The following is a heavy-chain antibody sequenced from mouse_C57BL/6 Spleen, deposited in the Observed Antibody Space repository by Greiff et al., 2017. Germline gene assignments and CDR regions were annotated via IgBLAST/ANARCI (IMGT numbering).Heavy chain of an antibody. CDR3: ARRDDYDNYAVED. J-gene: IGHJ4*01. CDR1: GYTFTTYR. Sequence: QVQLKQPGAELVKPGASVKMSCKASGYTFTTYRIAWMKQNHGKSLEWIGNFHPYNDDTKYNDKFKGKATVTVETSSSTVYLELSRLTSDDSAVYYCARRDDYDNYAVEDWGQGTTVTVSS. D-gene: IGHD2-4*01. CDR2: FHPYNDDT. V-gene: IGHV1-47*01.